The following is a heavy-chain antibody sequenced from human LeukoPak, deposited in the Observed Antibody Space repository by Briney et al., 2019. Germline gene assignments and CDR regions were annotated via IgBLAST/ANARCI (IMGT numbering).Heavy chain of an antibody. J-gene: IGHJ6*03. CDR3: ARQGYCSSTSCYTVIYYYYYYMDV. CDR2: IYYSGST. Sequence: SETLSLACTVSGGSISSSSYYWGWIRQPPGKGLEWIGSIYYSGSTYYNPSLKSRVTISVDTSKNQFSLKLSSVTAADTAVYYCARQGYCSSTSCYTVIYYYYYYMDVWGKGTTVTVSS. V-gene: IGHV4-39*01. CDR1: GGSISSSSYY. D-gene: IGHD2-2*02.